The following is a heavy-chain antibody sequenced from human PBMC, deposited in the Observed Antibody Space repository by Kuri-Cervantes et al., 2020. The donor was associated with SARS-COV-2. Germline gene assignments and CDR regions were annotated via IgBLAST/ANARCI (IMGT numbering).Heavy chain of an antibody. CDR2: INPNSGGT. Sequence: ASVKVSCKASGYTFTGYYMHWVRQAPGQGLEWMGWINPNSGGTNYAQKFQGRVTMTRDTSISPAYMELSRLRSDDTAVYYCARVRTYCSSTSCYTGYFQHWGQGTLVTVSS. D-gene: IGHD2-2*02. J-gene: IGHJ1*01. CDR1: GYTFTGYY. CDR3: ARVRTYCSSTSCYTGYFQH. V-gene: IGHV1-2*02.